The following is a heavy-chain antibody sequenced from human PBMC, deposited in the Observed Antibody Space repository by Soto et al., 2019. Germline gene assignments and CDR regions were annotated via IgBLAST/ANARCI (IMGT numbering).Heavy chain of an antibody. J-gene: IGHJ4*02. Sequence: ASVKVSCKVSGYTLTELSMHWVRQAPGKGLEWMGGFDPEDGETIYAQKFQGRVTMTEDTSTDTAHMELSSLRSEDTAVYYCATSEEGHSSLAGPNYGDYYTYWGQGTLVTVSS. CDR1: GYTLTELS. CDR3: ATSEEGHSSLAGPNYGDYYTY. CDR2: FDPEDGET. D-gene: IGHD4-17*01. V-gene: IGHV1-24*01.